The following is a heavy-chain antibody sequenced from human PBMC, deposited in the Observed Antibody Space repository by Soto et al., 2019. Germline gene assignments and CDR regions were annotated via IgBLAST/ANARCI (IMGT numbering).Heavy chain of an antibody. CDR1: GDSVTDYH. V-gene: IGHV4-4*07. CDR3: VRAGYSGSATGYRYYGMDV. CDR2: TSSVLDT. Sequence: QVQLQESGPGLIKPSETLSLTCNVSGDSVTDYHWSWVRLPAGKGLEWIGRTSSVLDTTYNPSLKGRVRMSVYPSQGRLSLTVPSVTAADTAVYYCVRAGYSGSATGYRYYGMDVLGQGTTVTVSS. J-gene: IGHJ6*02. D-gene: IGHD3-16*01.